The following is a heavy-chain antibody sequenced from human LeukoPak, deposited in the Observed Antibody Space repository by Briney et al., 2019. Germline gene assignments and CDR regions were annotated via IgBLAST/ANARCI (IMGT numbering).Heavy chain of an antibody. Sequence: GESLKISCRGSGYSFTTYWIGWVRQMPGKGLEWMGIIYLGDSDTRYSPSFQGQVTISADKSISIAYLQWSSLKASDTAMYYCARKGRYCSSTNCPFDYWGQGTLVTVSS. CDR1: GYSFTTYW. V-gene: IGHV5-51*01. D-gene: IGHD2-2*01. J-gene: IGHJ4*02. CDR2: IYLGDSDT. CDR3: ARKGRYCSSTNCPFDY.